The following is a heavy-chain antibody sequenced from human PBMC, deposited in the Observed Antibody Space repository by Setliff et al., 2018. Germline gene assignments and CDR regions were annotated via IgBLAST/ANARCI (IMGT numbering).Heavy chain of an antibody. D-gene: IGHD1-1*01. CDR3: ARGPWKHSAYYYYYYMDV. CDR2: IKTDGSST. Sequence: TGGSLRLSCAASGFTFSGHWMHWVRQAPGKGLVWVSRIKTDGSSTSYADSVKGRFTISRDNAKNTLYLQMNSLRAEDTAVYYCARGPWKHSAYYYYYYMDVWGKGTTVTVSS. J-gene: IGHJ6*03. V-gene: IGHV3-74*01. CDR1: GFTFSGHW.